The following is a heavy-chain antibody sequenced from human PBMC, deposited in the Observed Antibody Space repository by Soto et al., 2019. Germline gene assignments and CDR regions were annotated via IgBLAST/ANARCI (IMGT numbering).Heavy chain of an antibody. Sequence: EVQLLESGGGLVQPGVSLRLSCTASGFTFSRHAMTWFRQAPGKGLEWVSGLSDSGGSIYYADSVKGRFTISRDNSMNTLYLQMNTLRAEDTAIYYCAKVSSSWYAGFFDLCGQGTLVTVSS. CDR3: AKVSSSWYAGFFDL. V-gene: IGHV3-23*01. CDR1: GFTFSRHA. D-gene: IGHD6-13*01. J-gene: IGHJ4*02. CDR2: LSDSGGSI.